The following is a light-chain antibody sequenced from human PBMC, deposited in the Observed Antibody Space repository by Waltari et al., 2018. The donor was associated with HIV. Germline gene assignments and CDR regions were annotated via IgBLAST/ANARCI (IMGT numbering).Light chain of an antibody. CDR1: GSNIGSTY. J-gene: IGLJ3*02. CDR3: VAWDDSLSGLL. CDR2: KND. V-gene: IGLV1-47*01. Sequence: QSVLTQPPSASGTPGPRVTISCSGRGSNIGSTYVYWSQQLPGTIPPLLIYKNDQRPSGVPDRFSGSKSGTSASLAISGLRSEDEADYSCVAWDDSLSGLLFGGGTKLTVL.